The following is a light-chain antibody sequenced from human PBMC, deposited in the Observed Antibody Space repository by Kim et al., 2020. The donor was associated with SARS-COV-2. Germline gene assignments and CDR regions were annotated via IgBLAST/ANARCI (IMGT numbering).Light chain of an antibody. CDR2: SNN. J-gene: IGLJ2*01. CDR3: AAWDDSRTVL. Sequence: QPVLTQPPSASGTPGQRVTISCSGSISNIGTNTVNWYQQLPGTAPKLLIYSNNQRPSGVPDRFSGSKSGTSASLAISGLQSDDEADYYCAAWDDSRTVLFGGGTADRP. CDR1: ISNIGTNT. V-gene: IGLV1-44*01.